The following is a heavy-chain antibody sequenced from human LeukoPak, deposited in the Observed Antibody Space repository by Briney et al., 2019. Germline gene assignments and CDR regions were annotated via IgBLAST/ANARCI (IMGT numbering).Heavy chain of an antibody. Sequence: PGGSLRLSCAASGFTFSSYGMHWVRQAPGKGLEWVAVISYDGSNKYYADSVKGRFTISRDNSKNTLYLQMNSLRAEDTAVYYCAKDSPIWFGELYYFDYWGQGTLVTVSP. CDR1: GFTFSSYG. J-gene: IGHJ4*02. D-gene: IGHD3-10*01. V-gene: IGHV3-30*18. CDR2: ISYDGSNK. CDR3: AKDSPIWFGELYYFDY.